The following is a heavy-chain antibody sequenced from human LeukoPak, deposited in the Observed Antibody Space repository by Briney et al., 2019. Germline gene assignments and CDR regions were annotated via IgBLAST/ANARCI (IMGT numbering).Heavy chain of an antibody. D-gene: IGHD3-10*01. CDR1: GYTFTSYY. J-gene: IGHJ4*02. CDR2: INPSGGST. V-gene: IGHV1-46*01. CDR3: VRAHGSGSYYPPVDY. Sequence: GASVKVSCKASGYTFTSYYMHWVRQAPGQGLEWMGIINPSGGSTSYAQKFQGRVTMTRDMSTSTVYMELSSLRSEDTAVYYCVRAHGSGSYYPPVDYWGQGTLVTVSS.